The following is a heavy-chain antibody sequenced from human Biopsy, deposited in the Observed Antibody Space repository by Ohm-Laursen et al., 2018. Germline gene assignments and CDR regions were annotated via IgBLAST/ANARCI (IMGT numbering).Heavy chain of an antibody. CDR3: AKGQDLRGGAEYFQH. CDR2: INTHSGTT. V-gene: IGHV1-2*02. CDR1: GYTFTGQY. D-gene: IGHD2-15*01. Sequence: SVKVSCKASGYTFTGQYLHWVRQVPGQGLEWMGWINTHSGTTKFAQDFQGRVTMTRDTPITTAYMELRRLRSDDTAVYYCAKGQDLRGGAEYFQHWGQGALVTVSS. J-gene: IGHJ1*01.